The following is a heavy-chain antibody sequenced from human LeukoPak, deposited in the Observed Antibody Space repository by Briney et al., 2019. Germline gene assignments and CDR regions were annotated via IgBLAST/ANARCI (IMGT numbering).Heavy chain of an antibody. Sequence: ASVKVSCKASGYTFTSYYMHWVRQAPGQGLEWMGIINPSGGSTSYAQKFQGRVTMTRDTSTSTVYMELSSLRSEDTAVYYCARDLGTDCSSTSCYTHLDYWGQGTLVTVSS. CDR1: GYTFTSYY. V-gene: IGHV1-46*01. J-gene: IGHJ4*02. D-gene: IGHD2-2*02. CDR3: ARDLGTDCSSTSCYTHLDY. CDR2: INPSGGST.